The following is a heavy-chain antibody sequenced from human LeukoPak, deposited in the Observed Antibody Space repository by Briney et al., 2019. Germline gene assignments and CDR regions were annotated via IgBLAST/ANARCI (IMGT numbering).Heavy chain of an antibody. J-gene: IGHJ4*02. Sequence: SETLSLTCDVSGGSITQTNYWTWVRQPPGKGLERIGEVNLQGSTNYNPSLMRRVAISVDTSANHVSLQLTSVTAADTAVYYCASTSAMVYFDYWGQGTLVTVSS. CDR1: GGSITQTNY. D-gene: IGHD5-18*01. CDR3: ASTSAMVYFDY. V-gene: IGHV4-4*02. CDR2: VNLQGST.